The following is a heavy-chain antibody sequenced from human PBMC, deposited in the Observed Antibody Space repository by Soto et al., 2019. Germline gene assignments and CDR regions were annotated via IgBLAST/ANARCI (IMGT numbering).Heavy chain of an antibody. CDR2: IKSKTDGGTT. Sequence: GGSLRLSCAASGFTFSNAWMNWVRQAPGKGLEWVGRIKSKTDGGTTDYAAPVKGRFTISRDDSKNTLYLQMNSLKTEDTAVYYCTTGLRFLEWLSRYDYWGQGTLVTVSS. V-gene: IGHV3-15*07. D-gene: IGHD3-3*01. CDR3: TTGLRFLEWLSRYDY. J-gene: IGHJ4*02. CDR1: GFTFSNAW.